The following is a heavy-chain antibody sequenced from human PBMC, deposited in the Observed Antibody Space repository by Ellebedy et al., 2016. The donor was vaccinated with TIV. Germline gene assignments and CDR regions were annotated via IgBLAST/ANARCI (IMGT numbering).Heavy chain of an antibody. Sequence: SETLSLTCAVSGGSISSSNWWSWVRQPPGKGLEWIGEIYHSGSTNYNPSLKSRVTFSVDTSKNQFSLKLDSVTAADTAAYYCARDNGGNKYLGGAFDIWGQGTMVTVSS. V-gene: IGHV4-4*02. D-gene: IGHD2/OR15-2a*01. CDR1: GGSISSSNW. J-gene: IGHJ3*02. CDR3: ARDNGGNKYLGGAFDI. CDR2: IYHSGST.